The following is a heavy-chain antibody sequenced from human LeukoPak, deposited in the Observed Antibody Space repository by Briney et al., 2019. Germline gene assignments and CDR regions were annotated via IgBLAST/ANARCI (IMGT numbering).Heavy chain of an antibody. CDR3: ARLIVVVPAGYFDY. J-gene: IGHJ4*02. Sequence: SETLSLTCTVSGGSISSSSYYWGWIRQPPGKGLEWIGSIYYSGSTYYNPSLKSRVTISVDTSKNQFSLKLSSVTAADTAVYYCARLIVVVPAGYFDYWGQGTLVTVSS. CDR2: IYYSGST. CDR1: GGSISSSSYY. D-gene: IGHD2-2*01. V-gene: IGHV4-39*01.